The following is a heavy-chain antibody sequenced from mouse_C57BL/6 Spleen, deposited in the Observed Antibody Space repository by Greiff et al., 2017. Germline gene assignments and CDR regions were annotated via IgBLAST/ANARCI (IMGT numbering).Heavy chain of an antibody. CDR2: IYPGGGYT. CDR1: GYTFTNYW. Sequence: VQLQQSGAELVRPGTSVKMSCKASGYTFTNYWIGWAKQRPGHGLEWIGDIYPGGGYTNYNEKFKGKATLTAAKSSSTAYMQFSSLTSEDSAIYYCARYIYYYGSSPGYFDYWGQGTTLTVSS. V-gene: IGHV1-63*01. J-gene: IGHJ2*01. CDR3: ARYIYYYGSSPGYFDY. D-gene: IGHD1-1*01.